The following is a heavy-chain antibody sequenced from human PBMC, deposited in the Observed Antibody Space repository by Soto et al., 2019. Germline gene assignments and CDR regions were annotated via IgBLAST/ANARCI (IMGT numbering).Heavy chain of an antibody. CDR2: IKQDGSEK. D-gene: IGHD2-2*01. CDR3: ASSTSFDRPTDYYYYMDV. CDR1: GFTFSSYW. J-gene: IGHJ6*03. V-gene: IGHV3-7*01. Sequence: GGSLRLSCAASGFTFSSYWMSWVRQAPGKGLEWVANIKQDGSEKYYVDSVKGRFTISRDNAKNSLYLQMNSLRAEDTAVYYCASSTSFDRPTDYYYYMDVWGKGTTVTVSS.